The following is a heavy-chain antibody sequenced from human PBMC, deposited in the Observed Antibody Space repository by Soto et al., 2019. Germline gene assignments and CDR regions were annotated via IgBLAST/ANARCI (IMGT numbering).Heavy chain of an antibody. J-gene: IGHJ4*02. Sequence: ASVKVSCKASGFALSRNAIHWVRQAPGQRPECLGWINGGNGNTKYSQNFHDRLTITKDTSASTAYMELTSLTFADTAVYYCARLDYGDYPFDYWGQGTLVTVSS. CDR1: GFALSRNA. V-gene: IGHV1-3*01. CDR3: ARLDYGDYPFDY. CDR2: INGGNGNT. D-gene: IGHD4-17*01.